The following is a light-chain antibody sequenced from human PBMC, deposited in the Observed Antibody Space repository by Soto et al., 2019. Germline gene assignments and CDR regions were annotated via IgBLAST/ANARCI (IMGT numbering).Light chain of an antibody. J-gene: IGLJ2*01. V-gene: IGLV2-8*01. Sequence: QSALTQPPSASGSPGQSVTVSCTGTSSDVGSYNYVSWYQQHPGEVPKLIIYEVFKRPSGVPDRFSGSKSGNTASLTVSGLQAEDVADYYGRSYSDINTFLFGGGTKVTVL. CDR2: EVF. CDR3: RSYSDINTFL. CDR1: SSDVGSYNY.